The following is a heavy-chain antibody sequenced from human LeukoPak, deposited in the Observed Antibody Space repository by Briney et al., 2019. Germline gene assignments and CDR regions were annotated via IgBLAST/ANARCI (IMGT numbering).Heavy chain of an antibody. V-gene: IGHV4-59*08. CDR1: GGSISSYY. D-gene: IGHD3-16*02. Sequence: PSETLSLTCTVSGGSISSYYWSWIRQPPGKGLEWIGYIYYSGSTNYNPSLKSRVTISVDTSKNQFSLKLSSVTAADTAVYYCARVTFGGVIVPNAFDIWGQVTMITVSS. J-gene: IGHJ3*02. CDR3: ARVTFGGVIVPNAFDI. CDR2: IYYSGST.